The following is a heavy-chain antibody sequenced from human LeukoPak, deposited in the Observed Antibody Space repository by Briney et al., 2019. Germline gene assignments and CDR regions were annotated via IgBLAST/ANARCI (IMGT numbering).Heavy chain of an antibody. CDR2: IIPIFGTA. J-gene: IGHJ4*02. D-gene: IGHD5-12*01. CDR1: GGTFSIYA. V-gene: IGHV1-69*01. CDR3: AREGDIVATTRPGNFDY. Sequence: SVKVSSKASGGTFSIYAISGVRQAPGQGLEWMGGIIPIFGTANYAQKFQGRVTITADESTSTAYMELSSLRSEDTAVYYCAREGDIVATTRPGNFDYWGQGTLVTVSS.